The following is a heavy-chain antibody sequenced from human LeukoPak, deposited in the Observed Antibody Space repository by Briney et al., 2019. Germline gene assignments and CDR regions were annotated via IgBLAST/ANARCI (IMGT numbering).Heavy chain of an antibody. CDR3: ARGNIHCSSTSCYTLAFDY. D-gene: IGHD2-2*02. CDR2: IYYSGST. Sequence: SETLSLTCTVSGGSISSHYWSWIRQPPGKGLEWIGYIYYSGSTNYNPSLKSRVTISVDTSKDQFSLKLSSVTAADTAVYYCARGNIHCSSTSCYTLAFDYWGQGTLVTVSS. CDR1: GGSISSHY. V-gene: IGHV4-59*11. J-gene: IGHJ4*02.